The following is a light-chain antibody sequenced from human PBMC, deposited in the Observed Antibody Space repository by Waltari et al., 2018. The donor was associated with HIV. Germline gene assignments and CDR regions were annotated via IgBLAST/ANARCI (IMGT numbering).Light chain of an antibody. V-gene: IGLV2-14*03. CDR3: ASFTGDNTVM. CDR1: DSAFGLYNF. J-gene: IGLJ3*02. CDR2: DAD. Sequence: AVTQPASVSGLPGQSTTISCTGGDSAFGLYNFVSWYQQHSGKPPKLILYDADSRASGVSDRFSGAISGNTASLTISGLRAEDEAHYYCASFTGDNTVMFGGGTEVTVL.